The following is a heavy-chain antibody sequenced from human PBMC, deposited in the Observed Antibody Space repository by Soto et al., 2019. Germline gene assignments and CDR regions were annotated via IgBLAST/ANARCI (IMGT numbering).Heavy chain of an antibody. V-gene: IGHV3-33*01. CDR1: GFTFSSFG. D-gene: IGHD2-15*01. J-gene: IGHJ4*02. CDR3: ARDSGDVV. Sequence: QVQLVESGGGVVQPGRSLRLSCATSGFTFSSFGMHWVRQAPGKGLEWVAVIWHDGSNKYYADSVKGRFNISRDNFDNTLYLQMNSLRAEDTAVYYCARDSGDVVGGQGTLVTVSS. CDR2: IWHDGSNK.